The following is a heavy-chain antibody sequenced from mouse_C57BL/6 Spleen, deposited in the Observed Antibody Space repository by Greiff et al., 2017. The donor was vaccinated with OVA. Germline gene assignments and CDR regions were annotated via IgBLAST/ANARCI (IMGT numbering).Heavy chain of an antibody. CDR3: VRPYGNPWYFDV. CDR2: IRSKSNNYAT. Sequence: GGGLVQPKGSLKLSCAASGFSFNTYAMNWVRQAPGKGLEWVARIRSKSNNYATYYADSVKDRFTISRDDSESMLYLQMNNLKTEDTAMYYCVRPYGNPWYFDVWGTGTTVTVSS. D-gene: IGHD2-1*01. V-gene: IGHV10-1*01. CDR1: GFSFNTYA. J-gene: IGHJ1*03.